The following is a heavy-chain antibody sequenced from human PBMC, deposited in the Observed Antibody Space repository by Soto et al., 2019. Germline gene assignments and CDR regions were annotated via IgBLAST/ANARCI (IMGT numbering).Heavy chain of an antibody. CDR2: IYSSGTT. CDR3: ARVTEYSSSSALSYYFDY. CDR1: EGYISTGFYF. Sequence: SETLSLTCNVSEGYISTGFYFWSWVRQSPGKGLEWIGHIYSSGTTYYNPSLKSRVTISVDRSKNQFSLKLSSVTAADTAVYYCARVTEYSSSSALSYYFDYWGQGTLVTVSS. J-gene: IGHJ4*02. D-gene: IGHD6-6*01. V-gene: IGHV4-30-2*06.